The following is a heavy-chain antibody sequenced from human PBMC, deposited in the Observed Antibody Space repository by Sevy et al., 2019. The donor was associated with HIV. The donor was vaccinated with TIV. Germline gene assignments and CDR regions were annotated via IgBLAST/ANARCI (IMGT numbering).Heavy chain of an antibody. V-gene: IGHV3-30-3*01. CDR2: ISYDGSNK. CDR3: ARPLGSGDWLLHHPDAFDI. CDR1: GFTFSSYA. D-gene: IGHD3-9*01. J-gene: IGHJ3*02. Sequence: GGSLRLSCAASGFTFSSYAMHWVRQAPGKGLKWVAVISYDGSNKYYADSVKGRFTISRDNSKNTLYLQMNSLRAEDTAVYYCARPLGSGDWLLHHPDAFDIWGQGTMVTVSS.